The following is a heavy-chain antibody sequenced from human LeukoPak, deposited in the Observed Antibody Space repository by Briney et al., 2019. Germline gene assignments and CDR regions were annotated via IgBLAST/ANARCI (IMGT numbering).Heavy chain of an antibody. V-gene: IGHV5-51*01. CDR2: IYPGDSDT. CDR3: ARRPSRGAGTVFDY. Sequence: GESVKISCKCSVYSFTTYWIGWVRQLPGKGLEWMGIIYPGDSDTRYSPSFQGQVTISADKSISTAYLQWSSLKASDSAMLYCARRPSRGAGTVFDYWGQGTLVTVSS. CDR1: VYSFTTYW. J-gene: IGHJ4*02. D-gene: IGHD1-26*01.